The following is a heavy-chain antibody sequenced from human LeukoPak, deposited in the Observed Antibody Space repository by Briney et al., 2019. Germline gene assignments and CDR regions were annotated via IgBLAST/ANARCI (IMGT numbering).Heavy chain of an antibody. CDR3: ARGDVEMATIRY. CDR1: GGSFSGYY. CDR2: INHSGST. V-gene: IGHV4-34*01. D-gene: IGHD5-24*01. J-gene: IGHJ4*02. Sequence: ASETLSLTCAVYGGSFSGYYWSWIRQPPGKGLEWIGEINHSGSTNYNPSLKSRVTISVDTSKNQFSLKLSSVTAADTAVYYCARGDVEMATIRYWGQGTLVTVSS.